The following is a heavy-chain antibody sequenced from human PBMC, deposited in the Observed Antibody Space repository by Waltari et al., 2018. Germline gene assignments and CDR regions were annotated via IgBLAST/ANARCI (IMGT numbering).Heavy chain of an antibody. V-gene: IGHV4-4*02. D-gene: IGHD2-15*01. CDR3: ARDRGRGLYLDS. CDR1: GDSASNPYW. Sequence: QLQLQESGPGLVQPSGTLSLTCAVSGDSASNPYWWSWVRQSPGKGLEWIGQVHGSGRTNYNPSFASRVTVSLDTYNNQFSLKVTSATAADTAVYYCARDRGRGLYLDSWGPGTLVTVSP. J-gene: IGHJ4*02. CDR2: VHGSGRT.